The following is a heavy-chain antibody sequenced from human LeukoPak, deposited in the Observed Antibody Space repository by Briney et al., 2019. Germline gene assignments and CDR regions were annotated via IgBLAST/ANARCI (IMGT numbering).Heavy chain of an antibody. CDR1: GFTFSSYG. D-gene: IGHD6-19*01. CDR3: ARDIAVAGTAILALDY. V-gene: IGHV3-33*01. CDR2: IWYDGSNK. Sequence: GGSLRLSCAASGFTFSSYGMRWVRQAPGKGLEWVAGIWYDGSNKYYADSVKGRFTISRDNSKNTLYLQMNSLRAEDTAVYYCARDIAVAGTAILALDYWGQGTLVTVSS. J-gene: IGHJ4*02.